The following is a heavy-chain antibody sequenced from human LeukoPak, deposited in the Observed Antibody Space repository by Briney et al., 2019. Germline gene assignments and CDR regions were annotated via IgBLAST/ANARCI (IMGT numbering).Heavy chain of an antibody. D-gene: IGHD3-22*01. CDR1: GYTFTSYY. CDR2: INPSGGST. J-gene: IGHJ4*02. CDR3: ARPNSYYDSSGYYFGY. V-gene: IGHV1-46*01. Sequence: ASVEVSCKASGYTFTSYYMHWVRQAPGQGLEWMGIINPSGGSTSFAQKFQGRVTMTRDTSTSTVYIELSSLRSEDTAVYCCARPNSYYDSSGYYFGYWGQGTLVTVSS.